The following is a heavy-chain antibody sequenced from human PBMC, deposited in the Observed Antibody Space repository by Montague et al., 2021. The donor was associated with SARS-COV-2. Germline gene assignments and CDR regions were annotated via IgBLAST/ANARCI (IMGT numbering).Heavy chain of an antibody. D-gene: IGHD7-27*01. CDR1: GGSIMRSDYY. V-gene: IGHV4-39*01. CDR3: ARHETGDRSFDD. CDR2: IYYSGST. J-gene: IGHJ4*02. Sequence: SETLSLTCTVSGGSIMRSDYYWGWIRQAPGKGLEWIGSIYYSGSTXYTPSLKTRLTMSIDKSKNQFSLRLNSVTAADTSIYYCARHETGDRSFDDWGQGTLVTVSS.